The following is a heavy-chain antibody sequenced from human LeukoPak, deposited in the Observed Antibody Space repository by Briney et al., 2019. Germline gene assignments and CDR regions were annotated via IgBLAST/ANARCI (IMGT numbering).Heavy chain of an antibody. J-gene: IGHJ3*02. CDR2: INWNGGST. CDR3: ARVGKYYDFWSGYPNDAFDI. Sequence: PGGSLRLSCAASGFTFDDYGMSWVRQAPGKGLEWVSGINWNGGSTGYADSVKGRFTISRDNAKNSLYLQMNSLRAEDTALYYCARVGKYYDFWSGYPNDAFDIWGKGTTVTVSS. V-gene: IGHV3-20*04. D-gene: IGHD3-3*01. CDR1: GFTFDDYG.